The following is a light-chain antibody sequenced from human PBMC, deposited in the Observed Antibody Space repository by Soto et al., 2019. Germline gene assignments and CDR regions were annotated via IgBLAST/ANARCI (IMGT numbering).Light chain of an antibody. V-gene: IGLV1-51*01. Sequence: SVLTQPPSLSAAPGQKVTISCSGARSNIGKNFVSWYQHLPGTAPKLLIYDNSQRPSGIPDRFSGSKSGTSATLGITGLQTGDEADYYCATWDTDLGTGEVVFGGGTKVTVL. CDR3: ATWDTDLGTGEVV. CDR2: DNS. CDR1: RSNIGKNF. J-gene: IGLJ2*01.